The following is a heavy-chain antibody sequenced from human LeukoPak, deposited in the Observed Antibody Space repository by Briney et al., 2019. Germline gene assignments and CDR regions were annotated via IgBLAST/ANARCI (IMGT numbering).Heavy chain of an antibody. CDR2: INTGNGNT. D-gene: IGHD1-26*01. CDR1: GYTFTSFA. Sequence: GASVKVSCKASGYTFTSFAIHWVRQAPGQRLEWMGWINTGNGNTKYSQKFQGRVTITRDTSASTANIELSSLRSEDTAIYYCARDLGSGSLHYWGQGTLVTVSS. V-gene: IGHV1-3*04. CDR3: ARDLGSGSLHY. J-gene: IGHJ4*02.